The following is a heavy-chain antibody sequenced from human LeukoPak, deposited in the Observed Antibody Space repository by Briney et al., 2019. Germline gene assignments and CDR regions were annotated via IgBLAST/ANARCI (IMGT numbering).Heavy chain of an antibody. CDR2: ISVYNGNT. Sequence: GASVKVSCKASGYTFTSYGISWVRQAPGQGLEWMGWISVYNGNTNYAQKFQGRVTMTTDTSTSTAYMELRSLRSDDTAVYYCARVKYSSGWSGSLNWFDPWGQGTLVTVSS. D-gene: IGHD6-19*01. CDR3: ARVKYSSGWSGSLNWFDP. CDR1: GYTFTSYG. V-gene: IGHV1-18*01. J-gene: IGHJ5*02.